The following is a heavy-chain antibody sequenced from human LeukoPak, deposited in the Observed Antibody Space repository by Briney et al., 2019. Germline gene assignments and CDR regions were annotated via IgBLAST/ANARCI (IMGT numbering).Heavy chain of an antibody. V-gene: IGHV1-2*02. CDR3: AREGPFYDYVWGSYRQGPDY. CDR1: GYTFTSYA. CDR2: INPNSGGT. J-gene: IGHJ4*02. D-gene: IGHD3-16*02. Sequence: ASVKVSCKASGYTFTSYAMNWVRQAPGQGLEWMGWINPNSGGTNYAQKFQGRVTMTRDTSISTAYMELSRLRSDDTAVYYCAREGPFYDYVWGSYRQGPDYWGQGTLVTVSS.